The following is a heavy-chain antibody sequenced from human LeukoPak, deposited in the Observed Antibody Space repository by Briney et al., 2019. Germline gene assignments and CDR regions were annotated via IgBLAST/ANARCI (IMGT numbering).Heavy chain of an antibody. CDR2: ISAYNGNT. D-gene: IGHD3-16*02. Sequence: ASVKVSCKASGYAFTNYAIQWVRQAPGQRLEWMGWISAYNGNTNSAQNLQGRVTMTTDTSTSTAYMELRSLRSDDTAVYYCARQPITFGGVIVYYFDYWGQGTLVTVSS. CDR3: ARQPITFGGVIVYYFDY. V-gene: IGHV1-18*01. CDR1: GYAFTNYA. J-gene: IGHJ4*02.